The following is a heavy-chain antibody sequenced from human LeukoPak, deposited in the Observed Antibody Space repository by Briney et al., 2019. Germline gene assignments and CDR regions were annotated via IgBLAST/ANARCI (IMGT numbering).Heavy chain of an antibody. CDR2: IYSRGNT. CDR3: AREANYYGSGSYFEGTFDY. D-gene: IGHD3-10*01. Sequence: SDTLSLTCTVSGASISSSSSYWGWIRQPPGKGLEWLGNIYSRGNTYYKPSLRSRVTISADTSKNEFSLRLTSVTAADTAVYYCAREANYYGSGSYFEGTFDYWGQGSLVTVSS. CDR1: GASISSSSSY. V-gene: IGHV4-39*07. J-gene: IGHJ4*02.